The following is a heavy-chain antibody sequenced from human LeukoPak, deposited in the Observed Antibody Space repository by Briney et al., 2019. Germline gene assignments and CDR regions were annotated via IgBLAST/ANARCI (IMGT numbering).Heavy chain of an antibody. V-gene: IGHV3-66*01. CDR3: ARGRPADYPSYWFFAL. Sequence: GGPLRLSCAASGFTVSSNYMSWVRQAPGKGLDWISVIYTAGDTYYADPVRGRFSISRDNSKNMVYLQMNSLRAEDTAVYYCARGRPADYPSYWFFALWGRGTLVTVSS. D-gene: IGHD4-11*01. J-gene: IGHJ2*01. CDR2: IYTAGDT. CDR1: GFTVSSNY.